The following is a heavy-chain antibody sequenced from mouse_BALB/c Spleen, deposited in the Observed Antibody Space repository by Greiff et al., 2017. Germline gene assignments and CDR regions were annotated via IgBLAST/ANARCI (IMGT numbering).Heavy chain of an antibody. Sequence: DVKLVESGGGLVKPGGSLKLSCAASGFTFSSYAMSWVRQTPEKRLEWVASISSGGSTYYPDSVKGPFTISRDNARNILYLQMSSLRSEDTAMYYCARGPGPDYWGQGTTLTASS. J-gene: IGHJ2*01. CDR2: ISSGGST. V-gene: IGHV5-6-5*01. CDR1: GFTFSSYA. CDR3: ARGPGPDY.